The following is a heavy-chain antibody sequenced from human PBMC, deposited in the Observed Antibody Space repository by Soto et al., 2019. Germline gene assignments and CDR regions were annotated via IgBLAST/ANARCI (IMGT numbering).Heavy chain of an antibody. V-gene: IGHV3-48*03. CDR2: VSPDGSAV. D-gene: IGHD5-18*01. J-gene: IGHJ5*02. Sequence: GGSLRLSCSGSGFTFSNYEMSWVRQAPGKGLEWVSSVSPDGSAVFYADSVKGRFTISRDNAKSSLYLRMNSLRAEDTAVYYCASLWGRQLWLPPPWGQGTLVTVSS. CDR3: ASLWGRQLWLPPP. CDR1: GFTFSNYE.